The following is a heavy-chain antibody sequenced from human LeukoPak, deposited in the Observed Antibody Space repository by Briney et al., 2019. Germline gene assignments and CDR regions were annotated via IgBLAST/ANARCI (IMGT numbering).Heavy chain of an antibody. CDR2: IYHTGGT. J-gene: IGHJ2*01. CDR3: ARDHSVTGYWYFDF. D-gene: IGHD2-21*02. Sequence: SETLSLTCAVSGGSISSGDYSWSWVRQPPGKGLEWIGYIYHTGGTFYNPSLKSRVTMSADRSKNQFSLKLSSVTAADTAVYYCARDHSVTGYWYFDFWGRGTLVTVSS. V-gene: IGHV4-30-2*01. CDR1: GGSISSGDYS.